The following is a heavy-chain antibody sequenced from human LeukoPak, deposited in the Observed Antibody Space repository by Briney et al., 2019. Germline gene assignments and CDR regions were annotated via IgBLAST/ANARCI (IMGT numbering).Heavy chain of an antibody. CDR3: ARDGYGYNYMDV. J-gene: IGHJ6*03. Sequence: GGSLRLSCAASGFTFNNYWMSWVRQAPGKGLEWVANIKQDESEKYYVDSVKGRFTISRDNAKNSLYLQINSLRAEDTAMYYCARDGYGYNYMDVWGKGTTVTVSS. CDR1: GFTFNNYW. V-gene: IGHV3-7*03. CDR2: IKQDESEK. D-gene: IGHD1-1*01.